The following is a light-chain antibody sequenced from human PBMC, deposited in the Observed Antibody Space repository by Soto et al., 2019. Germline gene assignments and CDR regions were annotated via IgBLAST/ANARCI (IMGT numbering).Light chain of an antibody. V-gene: IGKV1-27*01. J-gene: IGKJ1*01. Sequence: DIQMTQSPSSLSASVGDRVTITCRASYGITNYLAWYQQKPGKVPKLLISAASTLYSGVPSRFSGSGSGREFTLTISSLQLEDVGTYYCLKYSSVPWTFGQGTKVEIK. CDR2: AAS. CDR1: YGITNY. CDR3: LKYSSVPWT.